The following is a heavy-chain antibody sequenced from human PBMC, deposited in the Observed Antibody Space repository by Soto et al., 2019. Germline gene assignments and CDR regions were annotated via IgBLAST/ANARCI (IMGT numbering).Heavy chain of an antibody. J-gene: IGHJ4*02. D-gene: IGHD3-16*01. CDR1: GGTFSTFG. CDR3: ARTAPMDAGDKYYYDF. CDR2: IIPFFGTA. V-gene: IGHV1-69*01. Sequence: QVQLVQSGAEVKKTGSSVKVSCKTSGGTFSTFGISWVRQAPGQGLEWMGGIIPFFGTAEYSQKFEDRITITAYVSTNTVYLDLRSLTSEDTAIYYCARTAPMDAGDKYYYDFWGQGALVTVSS.